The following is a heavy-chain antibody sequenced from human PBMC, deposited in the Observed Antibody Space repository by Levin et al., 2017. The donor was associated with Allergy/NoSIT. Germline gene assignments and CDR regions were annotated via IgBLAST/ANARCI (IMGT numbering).Heavy chain of an antibody. CDR3: AAAQLIDVYNPGH. CDR1: GFTFNIYP. V-gene: IGHV3-23*01. J-gene: IGHJ4*02. CDR2: ISAADTAT. D-gene: IGHD5-24*01. Sequence: PAASVKVSCAASGFTFNIYPMNWVRQAPGKGLEWVSTISAADTATYYADSVKGRFIISRDNSKNTLYLQMNSLRAEDTAVYYCAAAQLIDVYNPGHWGQGTLVTVSS.